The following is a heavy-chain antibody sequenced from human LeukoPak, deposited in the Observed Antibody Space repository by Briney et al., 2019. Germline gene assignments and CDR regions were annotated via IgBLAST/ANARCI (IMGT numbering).Heavy chain of an antibody. CDR2: IYSDGSTT. Sequence: GGSLRLSCAASGFTFSSYWMHWVRQAPGKGLAWVSRIYSDGSTTNYADSVKGRFTISRDNAKSTLYLQMNSLKVEDTAVYYCVADLGDYADFWGQGTLVTVSS. V-gene: IGHV3-74*01. CDR3: VADLGDYADF. CDR1: GFTFSSYW. J-gene: IGHJ4*02.